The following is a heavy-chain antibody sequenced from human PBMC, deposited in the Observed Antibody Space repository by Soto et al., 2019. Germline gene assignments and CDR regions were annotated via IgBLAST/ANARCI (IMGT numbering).Heavy chain of an antibody. CDR1: GFTIGSSA. Sequence: EVQLLESGGGLAQPGGSLRLSCAASGFTIGSSAMSWVRQAPGKGLEWVSMIRGSGGSTHYADSVKGRFTISRDNSKNTLSLPMNSLRAEDTAVYYCAKDRGENVGYPIFDHWGQGTLVTVSS. CDR3: AKDRGENVGYPIFDH. J-gene: IGHJ4*02. D-gene: IGHD3-22*01. CDR2: IRGSGGST. V-gene: IGHV3-23*01.